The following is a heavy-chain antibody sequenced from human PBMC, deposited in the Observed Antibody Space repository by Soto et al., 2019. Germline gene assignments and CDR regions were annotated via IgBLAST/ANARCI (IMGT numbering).Heavy chain of an antibody. CDR1: VCSIISSSYY. D-gene: IGHD3-3*01. CDR2: IYYSGST. J-gene: IGHJ6*04. Sequence: SETLSLTCTFSVCSIISSSYYLCLIRQPPGKGLEWIGSIYYSGSTYYSPSLKSRVTISVDTSKNQFSLKLSSVTAAETAVYYCAIFEWLFEGMEVWGKGNTVNVSS. V-gene: IGHV4-39*01. CDR3: AIFEWLFEGMEV.